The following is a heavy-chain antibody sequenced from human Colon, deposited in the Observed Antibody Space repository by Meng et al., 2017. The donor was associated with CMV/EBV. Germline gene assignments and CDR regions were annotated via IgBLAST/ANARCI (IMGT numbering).Heavy chain of an antibody. Sequence: QVQRVQSGAEVKGPGASVLVSCRSSGYTFTSHGINWGRQATGQGLEWMGWISGSTGYTNRAQKFQGRVTMTTDTSTSTAYLALTSLTSNDTAVYYCARGRPNWSGVLDYWGQGTLVTVSS. V-gene: IGHV1-18*01. CDR3: ARGRPNWSGVLDY. CDR1: GYTFTSHG. J-gene: IGHJ4*02. CDR2: ISGSTGYT. D-gene: IGHD1-1*01.